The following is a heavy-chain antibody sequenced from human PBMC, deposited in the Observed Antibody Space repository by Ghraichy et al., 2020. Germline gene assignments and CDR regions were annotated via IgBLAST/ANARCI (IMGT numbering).Heavy chain of an antibody. CDR3: ARDTFITIFGVAGFAY. CDR2: ISISSSYI. CDR1: GFTFSSYN. J-gene: IGHJ4*02. D-gene: IGHD3-3*01. Sequence: GGSLRLSCAASGFTFSSYNVNWVRQAPGKGLEWVSTISISSSYIYYADSVKGRFTISRDNAKNSLYLQMNSLRAEDTAVYYCARDTFITIFGVAGFAYWGQGTLVTDSS. V-gene: IGHV3-21*01.